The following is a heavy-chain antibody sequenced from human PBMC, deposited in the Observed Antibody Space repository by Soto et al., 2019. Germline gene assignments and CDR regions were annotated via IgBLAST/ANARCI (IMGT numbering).Heavy chain of an antibody. J-gene: IGHJ5*02. D-gene: IGHD3-10*02. CDR3: ASMFPYQHRENWYDP. Sequence: QVQLVQSGAEVKKPGSWVKVSCKASGGTFSSYAISWVRQAPGQGLEWMGGIIPIFGTANYAQKFQGRVTITADESTSTAYMELSSLRSEDTAVYYCASMFPYQHRENWYDPWGEGTLVTVSS. CDR1: GGTFSSYA. V-gene: IGHV1-69*12. CDR2: IIPIFGTA.